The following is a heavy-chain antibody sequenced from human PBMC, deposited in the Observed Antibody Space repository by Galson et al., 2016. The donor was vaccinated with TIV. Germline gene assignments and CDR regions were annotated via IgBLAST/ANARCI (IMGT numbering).Heavy chain of an antibody. V-gene: IGHV3-23*01. Sequence: SLRLSCAASGFSFSSYAMSWVRQAPGKGLEWVSASSTSGRTTYYADSVKGRFTISRDNSKNTLYLQMNSLRAEDTAVYYCAKDSRHYMLVGEFDSWGQGTLVTVSS. CDR2: SSTSGRTT. J-gene: IGHJ4*02. CDR1: GFSFSSYA. CDR3: AKDSRHYMLVGEFDS. D-gene: IGHD3-3*01.